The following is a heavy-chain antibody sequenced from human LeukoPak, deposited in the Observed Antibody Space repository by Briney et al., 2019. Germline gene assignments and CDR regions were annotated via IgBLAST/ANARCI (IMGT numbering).Heavy chain of an antibody. CDR2: VRGSGGST. V-gene: IGHV3-23*01. J-gene: IGHJ4*02. CDR1: GFTFSSYA. D-gene: IGHD3-10*01. Sequence: PGGSMRLSCAASGFTFSSYAMSWVRQAPGKGLEWVSAVRGSGGSTCYADSVKGRFTISRDNSKNTLYPQMNSLRAEDTAVYYCAKDTAIVLLWFGESEDYWGQGTLVTVSS. CDR3: AKDTAIVLLWFGESEDY.